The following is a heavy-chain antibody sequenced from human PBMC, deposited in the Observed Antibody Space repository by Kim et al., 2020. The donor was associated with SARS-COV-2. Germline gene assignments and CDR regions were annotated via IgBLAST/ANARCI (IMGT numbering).Heavy chain of an antibody. CDR2: IYYSGST. D-gene: IGHD3-22*01. Sequence: SETLSLTCTVSGGSISSSSYYWGWIRQPPGKGLEWIGSIYYSGSTYYNPSLKSRVTISVDTSKNQFSLKLSSVTAADTAVYYCASSGSYDSSGYYYPPFDYWGQGTLVTVSS. CDR3: ASSGSYDSSGYYYPPFDY. CDR1: GGSISSSSYY. V-gene: IGHV4-39*07. J-gene: IGHJ4*02.